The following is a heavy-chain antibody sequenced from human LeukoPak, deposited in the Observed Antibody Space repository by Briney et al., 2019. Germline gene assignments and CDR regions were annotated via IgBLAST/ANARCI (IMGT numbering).Heavy chain of an antibody. V-gene: IGHV3-53*01. J-gene: IGHJ5*02. CDR3: ARDLLVWGFDP. D-gene: IGHD3-10*01. CDR2: IYSGGST. Sequence: ASVKVSCKASGYTFTSYYMHWVRQAPGKGLEWVSVIYSGGSTYYADSVKGRFTISRDNSKNTLYLQMNSLRAEDTAVYYCARDLLVWGFDPWGQGTLVTVSS. CDR1: GYTFTSYY.